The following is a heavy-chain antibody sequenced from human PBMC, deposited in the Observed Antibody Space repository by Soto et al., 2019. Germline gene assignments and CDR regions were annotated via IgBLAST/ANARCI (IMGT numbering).Heavy chain of an antibody. J-gene: IGHJ3*02. CDR1: GYTFTSYD. V-gene: IGHV1-8*01. CDR3: ARGRSVGSYASDAFDI. Sequence: ASVKVSCKASGYTFTSYDINWVRQATGQGLEWMGWMNPNSGSTGYAQKFQGRVTMTRNTSISTAYMELSSLRSEDTAVYYCARGRSVGSYASDAFDIWGQGTMVTVS. CDR2: MNPNSGST. D-gene: IGHD1-26*01.